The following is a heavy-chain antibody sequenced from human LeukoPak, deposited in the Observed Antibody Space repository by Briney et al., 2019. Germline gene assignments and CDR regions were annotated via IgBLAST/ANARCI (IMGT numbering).Heavy chain of an antibody. CDR3: ARCLSPVGAFCYFDY. D-gene: IGHD1-26*01. J-gene: IGHJ4*02. CDR1: GGSVSSGSYY. CDR2: VYYSGDT. V-gene: IGHV4-61*01. Sequence: SETLSLTCTVSGGSVSSGSYYWSWIRQPPGKGLEWIGYVYYSGDTNYNPSLKSRVTISVDTSNNQFSLKLSSVTAADTAVYYCARCLSPVGAFCYFDYWGQGTLVTVSS.